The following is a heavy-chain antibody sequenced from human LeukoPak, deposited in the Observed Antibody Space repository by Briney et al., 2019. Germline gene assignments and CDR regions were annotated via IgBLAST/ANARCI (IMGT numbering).Heavy chain of an antibody. CDR1: GFTFSNAW. CDR3: TTDTYDSSGYYY. CDR2: IKSKTDGGTT. D-gene: IGHD3-22*01. J-gene: IGHJ4*02. V-gene: IGHV3-15*01. Sequence: GGSLRLSCAASGFTFSNAWMSWVRQAPGMGLEWVGRIKSKTDGGTTDYAAPVKGRFTISRDDSKNTLYLQMNSLKTEDTAVYYCTTDTYDSSGYYYWGQGTLVTVSS.